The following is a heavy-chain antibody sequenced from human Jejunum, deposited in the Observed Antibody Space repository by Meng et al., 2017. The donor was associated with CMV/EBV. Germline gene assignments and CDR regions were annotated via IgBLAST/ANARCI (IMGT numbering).Heavy chain of an antibody. J-gene: IGHJ2*01. CDR1: TVSDYA. V-gene: IGHV3-30-3*01. D-gene: IGHD3-3*02. CDR3: ARDRGISSTWLWHSDL. Sequence: TVSDYAMHWVRQDPGKGLEWVAVIQYDGSNDNYGDSVKDRSTISRDNSKNTLYLQIDSLRPEDTALYFCARDRGISSTWLWHSDLWGRGTLVTVSS. CDR2: IQYDGSND.